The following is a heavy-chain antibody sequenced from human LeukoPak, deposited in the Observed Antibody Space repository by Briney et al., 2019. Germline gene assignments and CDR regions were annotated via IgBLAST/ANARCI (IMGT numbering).Heavy chain of an antibody. V-gene: IGHV4-39*01. CDR2: FFYSGNT. CDR1: GGSVTSSNYF. D-gene: IGHD3-3*01. CDR3: ASQRFWISYPFDY. Sequence: PSETLSLTCSLPGGSVTSSNYFSAWIRQPPGKGLEWIETFFYSGNTYYNPSLKSRVPISADSSKNQLSLNLPSVTAADTAVYYCASQRFWISYPFDYWGPGVLVAVSS. J-gene: IGHJ4*02.